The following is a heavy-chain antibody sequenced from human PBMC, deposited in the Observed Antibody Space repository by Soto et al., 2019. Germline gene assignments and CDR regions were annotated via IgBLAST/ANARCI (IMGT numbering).Heavy chain of an antibody. J-gene: IGHJ4*02. CDR3: AKKVPGSNPLDS. Sequence: PGGSLRLSCAASGFTFDDYGMSWVRQAPGKGLEWVSAISGSGDNTYYADSVKGRFAISRDNSKNTLYLQMNSLRAEDTAVYYCAKKVPGSNPLDSWGQGALVTVSS. CDR2: ISGSGDNT. D-gene: IGHD1-1*01. CDR1: GFTFDDYG. V-gene: IGHV3-23*01.